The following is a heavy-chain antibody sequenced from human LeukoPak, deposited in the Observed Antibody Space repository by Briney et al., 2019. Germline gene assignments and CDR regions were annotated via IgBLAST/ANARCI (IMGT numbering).Heavy chain of an antibody. CDR3: ARDFRVCSGGSCYSGPFDY. J-gene: IGHJ4*02. D-gene: IGHD2-15*01. V-gene: IGHV4-38-2*02. CDR2: VYHVGTT. Sequence: PSETLSLTCTVSGYSISSGYYWGWIRQPPGKGLEWIVVYHVGTTDYNPSLRSRVTISVDGSKNQFSLRLYSMTAADTAVYFCARDFRVCSGGSCYSGPFDYWGQGTLVTVSS. CDR1: GYSISSGYY.